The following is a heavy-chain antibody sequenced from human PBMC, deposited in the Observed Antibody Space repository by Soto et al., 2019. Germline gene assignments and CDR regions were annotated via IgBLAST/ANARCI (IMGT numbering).Heavy chain of an antibody. CDR2: IDPSDSYT. CDR3: ARGAYCSGGSCYLYPFDY. Sequence: PGESLKISCNGSGYSSTSYWISWVRQMPGKGLEWMGRIDPSDSYTNYSPSFQGHVTISAYKSISTAYLQWSSLKASDTAMYYCARGAYCSGGSCYLYPFDYWGQGTLVTV. V-gene: IGHV5-10-1*01. CDR1: GYSSTSYW. D-gene: IGHD2-15*01. J-gene: IGHJ4*02.